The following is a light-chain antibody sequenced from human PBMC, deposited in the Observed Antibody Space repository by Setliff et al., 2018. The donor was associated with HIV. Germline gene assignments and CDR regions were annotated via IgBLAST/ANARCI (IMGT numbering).Light chain of an antibody. CDR1: SSNVGSNT. J-gene: IGLJ3*02. CDR2: SNN. V-gene: IGLV1-44*01. CDR3: ATWDDSLNSPV. Sequence: QSVMTQPPSASETPGQRVTISCSGNSSNVGSNTVNWYQQLPGTAPKLLVFSNNQRPSGVPDRFSGSKSYTSASLVISGLQSEDEADYICATWDDSLNSPVFGGGTKVTVL.